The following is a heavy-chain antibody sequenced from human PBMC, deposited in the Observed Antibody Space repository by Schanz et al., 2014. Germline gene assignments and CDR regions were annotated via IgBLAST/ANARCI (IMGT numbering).Heavy chain of an antibody. CDR3: ARAFGGYDPAGALDY. Sequence: QVQLVQSEAEVKKPGASVKVSCKASGYTFISYGIKWVRQAPGQGLEWMGWINPNSGTTNYAQKFQGWVTMTRDTSISTAYMELSRLKSDDTAVYYCARAFGGYDPAGALDYWGQGTLVTVSS. D-gene: IGHD5-12*01. CDR2: INPNSGTT. V-gene: IGHV1-2*04. CDR1: GYTFISYG. J-gene: IGHJ4*02.